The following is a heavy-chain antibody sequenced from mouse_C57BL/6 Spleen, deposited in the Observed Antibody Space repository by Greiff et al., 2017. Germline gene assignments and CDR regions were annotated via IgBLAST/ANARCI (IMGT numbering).Heavy chain of an antibody. CDR1: GFTFSSYG. J-gene: IGHJ3*01. CDR2: ISSGGSYT. V-gene: IGHV5-6*01. CDR3: ARQLDSSGYVWFAY. Sequence: EVNLVESGGDLVKPGGSLKLSCAASGFTFSSYGMSWVRQTPDKRLEWVATISSGGSYTYYPDSVKGRFTISRDNAKNTLYLQMSSLKSEDTAMYYCARQLDSSGYVWFAYWGQGTLVTVSA. D-gene: IGHD3-2*02.